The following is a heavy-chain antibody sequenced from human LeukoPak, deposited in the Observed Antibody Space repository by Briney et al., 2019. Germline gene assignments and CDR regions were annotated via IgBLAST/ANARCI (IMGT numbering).Heavy chain of an antibody. CDR3: STLTSRGLSDS. CDR1: GFTFSRYG. J-gene: IGHJ4*02. D-gene: IGHD4-11*01. V-gene: IGHV3-33*05. CDR2: ILNDGSSK. Sequence: GGSLRLSCAVSGFTFSRYGMHWVRQAPGKGLEWVGVILNDGSSKYYADSVKGRFTISRDNSKNTLYLQMNSLKSEDTAVYYCSTLTSRGLSDSWGQGTLVTVSS.